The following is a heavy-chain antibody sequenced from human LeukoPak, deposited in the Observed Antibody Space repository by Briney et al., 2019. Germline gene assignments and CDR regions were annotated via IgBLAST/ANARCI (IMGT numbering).Heavy chain of an antibody. J-gene: IGHJ6*03. CDR3: ARWSCSSTSCSSYYYYYYMDV. D-gene: IGHD2-2*01. V-gene: IGHV3-48*01. Sequence: GGSLRLSCAASGFTFSTYNMNWVRQAPGKGLEWVSYISSSSSTIYYADSVKGRFTISRGNAKNSLYLQMNSLRAEDTAVYYCARWSCSSTSCSSYYYYYYMDVWGKGTTVTVSS. CDR2: ISSSSSTI. CDR1: GFTFSTYN.